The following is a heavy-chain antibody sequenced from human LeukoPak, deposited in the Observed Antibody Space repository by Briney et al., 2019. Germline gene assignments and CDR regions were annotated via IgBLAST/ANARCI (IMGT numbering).Heavy chain of an antibody. Sequence: PGGSLRLSCAASGFTFSSYAMSWVRQAPGKGLEWVSAISGSGGSTYYADSVKGRFTISRDNSKNTLYLQMNSLRAEDTAVYYCAKNVRIVVVPAAPYFYYYGMDVWGQGTTVTVSS. D-gene: IGHD2-2*01. J-gene: IGHJ6*02. V-gene: IGHV3-23*01. CDR3: AKNVRIVVVPAAPYFYYYGMDV. CDR1: GFTFSSYA. CDR2: ISGSGGST.